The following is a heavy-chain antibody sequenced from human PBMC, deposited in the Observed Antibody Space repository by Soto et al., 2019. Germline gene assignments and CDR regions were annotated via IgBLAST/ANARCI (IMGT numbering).Heavy chain of an antibody. V-gene: IGHV3-23*01. CDR1: GFTFSSYA. J-gene: IGHJ4*02. Sequence: GGSLRLSCAASGFTFSSYAMSWVRQAPGKGLEWVSAIGGSGVSTYFADSVKGRFTISRDNSRNTLFLQMTSLRAEDTAIYYCAKVGLAGATLKYYFDFWGQGTLVTVSS. CDR3: AKVGLAGATLKYYFDF. CDR2: IGGSGVST. D-gene: IGHD1-26*01.